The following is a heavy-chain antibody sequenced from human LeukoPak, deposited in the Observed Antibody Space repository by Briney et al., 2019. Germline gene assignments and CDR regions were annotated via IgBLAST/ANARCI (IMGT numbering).Heavy chain of an antibody. D-gene: IGHD3-22*01. J-gene: IGHJ5*02. CDR1: GGTFGSYA. CDR3: ARGSQFNDSKEWFDP. CDR2: IIPIFGTA. V-gene: IGHV1-69*05. Sequence: SVKVSCKASGGTFGSYAISWVRQAPGQGLEWMGGIIPIFGTANYAQKFQGRVTITTDESTSTAYMELSSLRSEDTAVYYCARGSQFNDSKEWFDPWGQGTLVTVSS.